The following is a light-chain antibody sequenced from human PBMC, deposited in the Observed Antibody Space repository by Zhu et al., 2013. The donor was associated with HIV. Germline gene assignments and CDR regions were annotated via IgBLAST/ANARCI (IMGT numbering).Light chain of an antibody. CDR1: SSDVGSYNL. V-gene: IGLV2-14*02. CDR3: AAWDGSLNAYV. Sequence: QSALTQPASVSGSPGQSITISCTGTSSDVGSYNLVSWYQQHPGKAPKLIIYEGSKRPSGVSNRFSGSKSGNTASLTISGIQSADEADYYCAAWDGSLNAYVFGTGTTVTVL. J-gene: IGLJ1*01. CDR2: EGS.